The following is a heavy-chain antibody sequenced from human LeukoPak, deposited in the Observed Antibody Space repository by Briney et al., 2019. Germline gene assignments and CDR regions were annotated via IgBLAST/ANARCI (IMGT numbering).Heavy chain of an antibody. J-gene: IGHJ5*02. V-gene: IGHV4-39*07. D-gene: IGHD6-19*01. CDR2: IYYSGST. Sequence: PSETLSLTCNVSGGSISSSSYYWGWIRQPPGKGLEWIGSIYYSGSTYYNPSLKSRVTISVDTSKNQFSLKLSSVTAADTAVYYCASAVAGTCDWFDPWGQGTLVPVSS. CDR1: GGSISSSSYY. CDR3: ASAVAGTCDWFDP.